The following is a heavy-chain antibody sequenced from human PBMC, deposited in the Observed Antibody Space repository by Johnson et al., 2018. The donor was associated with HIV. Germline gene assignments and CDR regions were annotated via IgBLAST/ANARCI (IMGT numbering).Heavy chain of an antibody. CDR1: GFTFSDYY. CDR2: ISSSGSTR. J-gene: IGHJ3*02. V-gene: IGHV3-11*01. D-gene: IGHD2-21*01. CDR3: AKDIWAYCGGDCSPGSAFDI. Sequence: QMQLVESGGGLVKPGGSLRLSCAASGFTFSDYYMSWIRQAPGKGLEWVSYISSSGSTRYYADSVKGRFTISTDNAKNSLYLQMNSLRAEDTALYFCAKDIWAYCGGDCSPGSAFDIWGQGTMVTVSS.